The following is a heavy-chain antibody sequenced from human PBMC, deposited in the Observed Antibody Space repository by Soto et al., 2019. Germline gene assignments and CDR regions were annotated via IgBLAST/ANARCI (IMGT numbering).Heavy chain of an antibody. CDR2: ISSSSSTI. CDR3: ARLHDFWSGPINYYYYGMDV. V-gene: IGHV3-48*02. J-gene: IGHJ6*02. Sequence: GGSLRLSCAASGFTFSSYSMNWVRQAPGKGLEWVSYISSSSSTIYYADSVKGRFTISRDNAKNSLYLQMNSLRDEDTAVYYCARLHDFWSGPINYYYYGMDVWGQGTTVTVSS. CDR1: GFTFSSYS. D-gene: IGHD3-3*01.